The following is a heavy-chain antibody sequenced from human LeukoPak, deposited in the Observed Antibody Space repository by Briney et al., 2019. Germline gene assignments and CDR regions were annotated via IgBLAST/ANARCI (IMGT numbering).Heavy chain of an antibody. CDR1: GFTFGDYA. CDR3: TRGGTSTYNYYGMNV. D-gene: IGHD2-2*02. J-gene: IGHJ6*02. V-gene: IGHV3-49*03. CDR2: IRNKAYGGTT. Sequence: GRSLRLSCTTSGFTFGDYAMSWFRQAPGKGLEWVSFIRNKAYGGTTEYAASVKGRFTISRDDSKSIAYLQMNSLKTEDTAVYYCTRGGTSTYNYYGMNVWGQGTTVTVSS.